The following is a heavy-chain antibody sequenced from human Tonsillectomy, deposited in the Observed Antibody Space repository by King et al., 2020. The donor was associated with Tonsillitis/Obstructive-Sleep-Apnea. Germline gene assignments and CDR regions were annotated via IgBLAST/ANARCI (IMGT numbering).Heavy chain of an antibody. Sequence: VQLVQSGSELKKPGASVNVSCKASGYNFSRYALNWLRQAPGQGLEWMGWIHTNTGNPTYAQGFRGRFAFSLHTSVSTAYLQISSLKAEDTAVYYCARDAPEIVTVPGLDAFDVWGQGTKVTVSS. CDR1: GYNFSRYA. J-gene: IGHJ3*01. V-gene: IGHV7-4-1*02. CDR2: IHTNTGNP. D-gene: IGHD2/OR15-2a*01. CDR3: ARDAPEIVTVPGLDAFDV.